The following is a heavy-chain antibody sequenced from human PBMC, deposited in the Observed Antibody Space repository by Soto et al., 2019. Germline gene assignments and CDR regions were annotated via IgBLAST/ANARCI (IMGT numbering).Heavy chain of an antibody. CDR2: IYYSGTT. Sequence: PSETLSLTCTVSGDSINNYYWSWIRQPPGKGLEWIGYIYYSGTTNYNPSLKSRVTISVDTSKTQFSLKLSSVTAADTAVYYCARRYGPGFDYWGQGTLVTAPQ. V-gene: IGHV4-59*08. D-gene: IGHD4-17*01. CDR1: GDSINNYY. CDR3: ARRYGPGFDY. J-gene: IGHJ4*02.